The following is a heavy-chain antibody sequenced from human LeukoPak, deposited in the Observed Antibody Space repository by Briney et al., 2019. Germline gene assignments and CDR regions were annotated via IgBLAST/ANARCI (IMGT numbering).Heavy chain of an antibody. CDR2: ISGSGGST. Sequence: PGGSLRLSCAASGFTFSSYAMSWVRQAPGKGLEWVSAISGSGGSTYYADSVKGRFTISRDNSKNTLYLQMNSLRAEDTAVYYCAKDPRGYSSSWYVNWFDPWGQGTLVTVSS. J-gene: IGHJ5*02. D-gene: IGHD6-13*01. V-gene: IGHV3-23*01. CDR1: GFTFSSYA. CDR3: AKDPRGYSSSWYVNWFDP.